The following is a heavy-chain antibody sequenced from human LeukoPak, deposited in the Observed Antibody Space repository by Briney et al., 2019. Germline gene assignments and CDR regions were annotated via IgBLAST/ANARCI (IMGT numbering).Heavy chain of an antibody. Sequence: GGSLRLSCAASGFTFSGSAMHWVRQASGKGLEWVGRIRSKANSYATAYAASVKGRFAISGDDSKNTAYLQMNSLKTEDTAVYYCTPLWPLYGMDVWGQGTTVTVSS. CDR3: TPLWPLYGMDV. D-gene: IGHD3-10*01. J-gene: IGHJ6*02. CDR1: GFTFSGSA. V-gene: IGHV3-73*01. CDR2: IRSKANSYAT.